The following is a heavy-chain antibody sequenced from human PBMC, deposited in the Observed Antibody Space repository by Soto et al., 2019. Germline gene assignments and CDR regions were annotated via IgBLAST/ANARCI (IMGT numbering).Heavy chain of an antibody. Sequence: QVQLQESGPGLVKPSQTLSLTCTVSGGSISSGDYYWSWIRQPPGKGLEWIGYIYGNGRTYCIPSLKSRLIISGDTSKNQFSLELNSVTAADTAVYFCATSRDYYDNSGRRFYFDSWGQGILVTVSS. CDR2: IYGNGRT. D-gene: IGHD3-22*01. CDR3: ATSRDYYDNSGRRFYFDS. CDR1: GGSISSGDYY. V-gene: IGHV4-30-4*01. J-gene: IGHJ4*02.